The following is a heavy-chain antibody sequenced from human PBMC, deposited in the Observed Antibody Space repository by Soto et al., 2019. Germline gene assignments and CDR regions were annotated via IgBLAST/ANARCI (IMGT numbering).Heavy chain of an antibody. J-gene: IGHJ4*02. CDR1: GGSITGYY. CDR2: SYFTGAT. V-gene: IGHV4-59*01. Sequence: QVQLQESRPGLVKPSDTLSLSCTVSGGSITGYYWSWIRQSPGKGLEWIGCSYFTGATNYNPSLKSRVTISVETSKNQFSLNLRSVTAADTAVYYRAREITPRSGFDYWGQGALVTV. D-gene: IGHD1-20*01. CDR3: AREITPRSGFDY.